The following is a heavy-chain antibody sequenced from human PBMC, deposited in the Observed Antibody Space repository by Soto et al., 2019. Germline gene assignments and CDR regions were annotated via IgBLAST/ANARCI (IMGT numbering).Heavy chain of an antibody. J-gene: IGHJ6*02. D-gene: IGHD3-3*01. CDR1: GGSISSYY. Sequence: LSLTCTVSGGSISSYYWSWIRQPPGKGLEWIGYIYYSGSTNYNPSLKSRVTISVDTSKNQFSLKLSSVTAADTAVYYCARVNFWSGSYYYYGMDVWGQGTTVTVSS. CDR3: ARVNFWSGSYYYYGMDV. V-gene: IGHV4-59*01. CDR2: IYYSGST.